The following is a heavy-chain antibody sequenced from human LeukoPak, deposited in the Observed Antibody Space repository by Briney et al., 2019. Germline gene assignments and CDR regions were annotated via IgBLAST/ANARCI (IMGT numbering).Heavy chain of an antibody. CDR1: GFTFSSYA. CDR3: ARGLECFDY. CDR2: ISYDGSNK. J-gene: IGHJ4*02. D-gene: IGHD3-3*01. Sequence: GGSLRLSCAASGFTFSSYAMHWVRQAPGKGLEWVAVISYDGSNKYYADSVKGRFTISRDNSKNTLYLQMNSLRAEDTAVYYCARGLECFDYWGQGTLVTVSS. V-gene: IGHV3-30-3*01.